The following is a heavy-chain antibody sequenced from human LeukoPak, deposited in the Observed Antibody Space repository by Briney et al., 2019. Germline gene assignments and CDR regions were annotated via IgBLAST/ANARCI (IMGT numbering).Heavy chain of an antibody. Sequence: ASVKVSCKVSGYTFTSYGISWVRQAPGQGLEWMGWISAYNGNTNYAQKLQGRVTMTTDTSTSTAYMELRSLRSDDTAVYYCARDSSSAAAGTLWFDPWGQGTLVTVSS. CDR3: ARDSSSAAAGTLWFDP. D-gene: IGHD6-13*01. V-gene: IGHV1-18*01. CDR2: ISAYNGNT. CDR1: GYTFTSYG. J-gene: IGHJ5*02.